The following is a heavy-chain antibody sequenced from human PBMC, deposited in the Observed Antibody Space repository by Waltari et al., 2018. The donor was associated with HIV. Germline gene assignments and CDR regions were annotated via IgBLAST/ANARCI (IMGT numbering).Heavy chain of an antibody. Sequence: QVQLVQSGSELKKPGASVKVSCKASGYTFINYAMNWVRQVPGQGPERMGWSNTDTGNPTYAQSFTGRFVFSLGTSLSTAYLQISSVKTDDAAVYYCARAREWELLYPIDYWGQGTLVTV. CDR2: SNTDTGNP. J-gene: IGHJ4*02. CDR1: GYTFINYA. V-gene: IGHV7-4-1*02. CDR3: ARAREWELLYPIDY. D-gene: IGHD1-26*01.